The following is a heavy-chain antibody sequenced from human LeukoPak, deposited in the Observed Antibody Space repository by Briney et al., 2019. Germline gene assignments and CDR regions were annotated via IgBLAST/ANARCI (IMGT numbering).Heavy chain of an antibody. CDR2: IYTSGST. V-gene: IGHV4-4*07. CDR1: GGSISSYY. Sequence: SETLSLTCTVSGGSISSYYWSWIRQPAGKGLEWIGRIYTSGSTNYNPSLKSRVTISVDTSKNQFSLKLSSVTAADTAVYYCARSSEGRYYYDSSGFSYYYYYMDVWGKGTTVTISS. D-gene: IGHD3-22*01. J-gene: IGHJ6*03. CDR3: ARSSEGRYYYDSSGFSYYYYYMDV.